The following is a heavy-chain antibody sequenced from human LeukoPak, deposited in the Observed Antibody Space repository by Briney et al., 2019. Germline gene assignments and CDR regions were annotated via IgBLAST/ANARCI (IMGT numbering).Heavy chain of an antibody. CDR1: GASIHSYY. D-gene: IGHD1-20*01. V-gene: IGHV4-59*07. Sequence: SDTLSLTCSVSGASIHSYYWTWIRQPPGKGLEWIGYIYQNGGSSYNPSLKSPATLSIHTSNNNLSLKLTSVTAADARVTFGARSVYDWNPRYYMDVWGEGTTVTVSS. CDR2: IYQNGGS. CDR3: ARSVYDWNPRYYMDV. J-gene: IGHJ6*03.